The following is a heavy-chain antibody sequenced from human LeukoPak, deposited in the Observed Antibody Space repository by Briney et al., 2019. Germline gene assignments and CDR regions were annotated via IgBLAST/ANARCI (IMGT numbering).Heavy chain of an antibody. CDR3: AKDSGRYYSSSWYYFDY. V-gene: IGHV3-9*01. CDR2: ISWNSGSI. D-gene: IGHD6-13*01. CDR1: GFTFDDYA. J-gene: IGHJ4*02. Sequence: TGGSLRLSCAASGFTFDDYAMHWVRRAPGKGLEWVSGISWNSGSIGYADSVKGRFTISRDNAKNSLYLQMNSLRAEDTALYYCAKDSGRYYSSSWYYFDYWGQGALVTVSS.